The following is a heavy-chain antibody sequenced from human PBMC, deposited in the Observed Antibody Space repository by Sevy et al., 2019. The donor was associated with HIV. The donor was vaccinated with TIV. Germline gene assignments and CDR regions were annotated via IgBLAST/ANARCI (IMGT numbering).Heavy chain of an antibody. CDR2: IRSKSDGETT. J-gene: IGHJ4*02. V-gene: IGHV3-15*01. CDR1: GFTFSNAW. Sequence: GGSLRLSCAASGFTFSNAWMNWVRQAPGKGLEWVGRIRSKSDGETTDDAAPVKGRFTISRDDSKNTLYLQMNNLKTEDTGVYYCNTYRCRYCSGGTCLSSDFWGQGTLVTVSS. D-gene: IGHD2-15*01. CDR3: NTYRCRYCSGGTCLSSDF.